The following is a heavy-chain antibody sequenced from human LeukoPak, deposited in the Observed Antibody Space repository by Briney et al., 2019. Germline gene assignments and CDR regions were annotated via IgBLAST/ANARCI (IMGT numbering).Heavy chain of an antibody. J-gene: IGHJ4*02. D-gene: IGHD3-10*01. CDR3: ARDSGDDLIPYFDY. Sequence: GGSLRLSCAASGFTFSSYSMNWVRQAPGKGLEWVSYISSSSSTIYYADSVKGRFTISRDNAKNSLYLQMYSLRAEDTAVYYCARDSGDDLIPYFDYWGQGTLVTVSS. V-gene: IGHV3-48*01. CDR2: ISSSSSTI. CDR1: GFTFSSYS.